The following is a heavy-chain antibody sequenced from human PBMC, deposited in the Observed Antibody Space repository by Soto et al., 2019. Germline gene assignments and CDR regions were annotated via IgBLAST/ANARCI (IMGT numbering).Heavy chain of an antibody. J-gene: IGHJ4*02. Sequence: QVRLQESGPGLVKPSKTLSLTCTVSGGSISSGDYYWSWIRHHPGGGLEWIGYIHYSGNTYYDPSLNSRITMSVDTSKNQFSLNLSSVTAADTAVYYCARTPGGAPADYYFDYWGLGTLVTVSS. V-gene: IGHV4-31*03. CDR3: ARTPGGAPADYYFDY. CDR1: GGSISSGDYY. D-gene: IGHD4-17*01. CDR2: IHYSGNT.